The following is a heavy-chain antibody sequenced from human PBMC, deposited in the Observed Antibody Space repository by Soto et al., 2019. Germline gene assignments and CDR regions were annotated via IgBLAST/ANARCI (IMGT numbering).Heavy chain of an antibody. J-gene: IGHJ4*02. CDR2: IYYSGST. D-gene: IGHD5-12*01. Sequence: SETLSLTCTVSGGSIRSYYWSWIRQPPGKGLEWIGYIYYSGSTNYNPSLKSRVTISVDTSKNQFSLKLSSVTAADTAVYYCARDLDGYNDYWGQGTLVTVSS. CDR1: GGSIRSYY. V-gene: IGHV4-59*01. CDR3: ARDLDGYNDY.